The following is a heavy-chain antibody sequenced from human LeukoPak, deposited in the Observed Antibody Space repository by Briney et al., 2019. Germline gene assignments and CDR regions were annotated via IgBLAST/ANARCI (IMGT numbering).Heavy chain of an antibody. CDR1: GGTFSSYA. Sequence: GASVKVSCKASGGTFSSYAISWVRQAPGQGLEWMGGIIPIFGTANYAQKFQGRVTITADESTSTAYMELSSLRSEDTAVYYCATSSPNYDFWSGGAYYWGQGTLVTVSS. J-gene: IGHJ4*02. CDR2: IIPIFGTA. D-gene: IGHD3-3*01. CDR3: ATSSPNYDFWSGGAYY. V-gene: IGHV1-69*13.